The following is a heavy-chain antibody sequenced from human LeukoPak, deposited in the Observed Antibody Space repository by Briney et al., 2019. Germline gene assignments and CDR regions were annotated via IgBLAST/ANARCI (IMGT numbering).Heavy chain of an antibody. CDR3: ASCNDSSGYFAY. Sequence: GASVKVPCKPSGYTFTDYAINWVRQAPGQGLEYMGWVNTNTGNPTYAQGFTGRFVFSSDSSVSTAYLQITSLKADDSAIYFCASCNDSSGYFAYWGQGTLVTVSS. D-gene: IGHD3-22*01. CDR2: VNTNTGNP. CDR1: GYTFTDYA. J-gene: IGHJ4*02. V-gene: IGHV7-4-1*02.